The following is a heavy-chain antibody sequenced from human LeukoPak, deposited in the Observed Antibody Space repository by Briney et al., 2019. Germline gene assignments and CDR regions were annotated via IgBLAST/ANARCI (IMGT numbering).Heavy chain of an antibody. CDR3: AKAGVRGHAFDI. V-gene: IGHV3-23*01. CDR2: ISGSGGST. Sequence: GGSLRLSCAASGFTFSSYWMHWVRQAPGKGLEWGSAISGSGGSTYYADSVKGRFTISRDNSKNTLYLQMNSLRAEDTAVYYCAKAGVRGHAFDIWGQGTMVTVSS. D-gene: IGHD3-10*01. J-gene: IGHJ3*02. CDR1: GFTFSSYW.